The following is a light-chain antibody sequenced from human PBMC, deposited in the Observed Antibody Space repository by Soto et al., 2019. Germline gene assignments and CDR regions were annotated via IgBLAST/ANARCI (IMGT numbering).Light chain of an antibody. CDR2: GAS. J-gene: IGKJ1*01. Sequence: EIVMTQSPATLSVSPGERATLSCRASQSVSSNLAWYQQKPGQAPRLLIYGASTRATGIPVRFSGSGSGTEFTFTISSLQSEDFAVYYCQQYNNWPPWTFGRGTKVEIK. CDR3: QQYNNWPPWT. V-gene: IGKV3-15*01. CDR1: QSVSSN.